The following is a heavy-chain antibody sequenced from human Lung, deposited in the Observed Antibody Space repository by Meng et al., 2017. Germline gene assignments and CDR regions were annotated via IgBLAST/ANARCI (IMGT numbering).Heavy chain of an antibody. CDR1: GGSFSGYY. J-gene: IGHJ4*02. V-gene: IGHV4-34*02. D-gene: IGHD6-19*01. CDR3: VRRTYSSGWYFDY. Sequence: QLQQWCPGLLKPSETLSLTCAVHGGSFSGYYWSWIRQPPGKGLEWIGEIIDSGSTNYNPSLKSRVTISVDTSKNQFSLRVTSVTAADRAVYYCVRRTYSSGWYFDYWGQGTLVTVSS. CDR2: IIDSGST.